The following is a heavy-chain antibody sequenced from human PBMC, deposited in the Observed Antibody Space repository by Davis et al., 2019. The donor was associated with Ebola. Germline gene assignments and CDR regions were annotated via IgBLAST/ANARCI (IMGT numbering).Heavy chain of an antibody. CDR1: GFTFSSYA. CDR2: ISGSGGST. Sequence: GESLKISCAASGFTFSSYAMSWVRQAPGKGLEWVSGISGSGGSTYYADSVKGRFTISRDNAKNSLYLQMNSLRAEDTAVYYCARDRGYCSGGACYRLLDYWGQGTLVTVSS. CDR3: ARDRGYCSGGACYRLLDY. V-gene: IGHV3-23*01. J-gene: IGHJ4*02. D-gene: IGHD2-8*02.